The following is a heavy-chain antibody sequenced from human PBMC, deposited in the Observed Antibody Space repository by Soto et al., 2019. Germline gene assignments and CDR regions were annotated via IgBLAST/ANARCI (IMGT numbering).Heavy chain of an antibody. D-gene: IGHD3-10*01. V-gene: IGHV3-23*01. J-gene: IGHJ4*02. CDR2: ISGSGGST. CDR1: VFTFSSYA. CDR3: AKDATMVRGTGYYFDY. Sequence: HPGGSLRLSCAASVFTFSSYAMSWVRQAPGKGLEWVSAISGSGGSTYNADSVKGRFTISRDNSKNTLYLQMNSLRAEDTAVYYCAKDATMVRGTGYYFDYWGQGTLVTVSS.